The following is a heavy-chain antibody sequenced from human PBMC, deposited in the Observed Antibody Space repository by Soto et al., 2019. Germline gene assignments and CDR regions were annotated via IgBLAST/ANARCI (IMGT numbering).Heavy chain of an antibody. D-gene: IGHD6-19*01. Sequence: EVQLVESGGGLVQPGGSLRLSCAASGFTFSSYWMSWVRQAPGKGLEWVANIRQDGSDKYYVDSVKGRFTISRYNSKNSLYLQMNSLRAEDTAIYYCASPQQWLGQRGDFDYWGQGTLVTVSS. V-gene: IGHV3-7*05. CDR3: ASPQQWLGQRGDFDY. J-gene: IGHJ4*02. CDR2: IRQDGSDK. CDR1: GFTFSSYW.